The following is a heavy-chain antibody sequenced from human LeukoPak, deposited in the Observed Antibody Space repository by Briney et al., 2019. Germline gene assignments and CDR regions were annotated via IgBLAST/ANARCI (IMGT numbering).Heavy chain of an antibody. Sequence: ASVKVSCKASGYTFTNYGISWVRQAPGQGLEWMSWIGANNGETRYAQNFQGRVTMTTDTSTTTAYMELRSLRSDDTAVYYCARVPPSAHQVFSSDYWGQGTQVTVSS. D-gene: IGHD1-14*01. CDR1: GYTFTNYG. J-gene: IGHJ4*02. CDR3: ARVPPSAHQVFSSDY. CDR2: IGANNGET. V-gene: IGHV1-18*04.